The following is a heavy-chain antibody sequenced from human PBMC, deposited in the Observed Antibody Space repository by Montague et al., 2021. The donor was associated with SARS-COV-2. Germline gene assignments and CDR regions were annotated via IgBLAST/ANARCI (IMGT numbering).Heavy chain of an antibody. CDR2: VYPSGNT. CDR3: ARVRGAALYFGEVGYYGMIV. J-gene: IGHJ6*02. CDR1: GASVTTGHYY. Sequence: TLSLTCTVSGASVTTGHYYWSWIRQPAGKGLEWIGRVYPSGNTNYNPSLRSRVSISVDMSKNQISLKLSSVTAADTAVYYCARVRGAALYFGEVGYYGMIVWGQGTRSPSP. V-gene: IGHV4-61*02. D-gene: IGHD3-10*01.